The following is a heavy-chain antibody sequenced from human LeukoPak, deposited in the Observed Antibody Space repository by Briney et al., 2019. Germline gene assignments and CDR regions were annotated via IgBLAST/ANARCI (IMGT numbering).Heavy chain of an antibody. CDR1: GYTFTSYD. D-gene: IGHD3-9*01. CDR2: MNPNSGNT. J-gene: IGHJ4*02. Sequence: ASVKVSCKASGYTFTSYDINWERQATGQGLEWMGWMNPNSGNTGYAQKFQGRVTMTRNTSISTAYMELSSLRSEDTAVYYYARPLTGTALEIRYWGQGTLVTVSS. CDR3: ARPLTGTALEIRY. V-gene: IGHV1-8*01.